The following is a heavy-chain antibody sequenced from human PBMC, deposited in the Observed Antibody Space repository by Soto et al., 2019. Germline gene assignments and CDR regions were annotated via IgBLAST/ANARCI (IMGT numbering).Heavy chain of an antibody. J-gene: IGHJ4*02. CDR1: VYSSSSGYY. Sequence: SETLSLSCSVSVYSSSSGYYWGFIRQPPGKGLEWIGSLYHSGSTSYNPSLKSRVTISVDTSKNQFSLKLTSVTAADTAVYYCARMYGYSYGYLDYWGQGTQVTVSS. CDR3: ARMYGYSYGYLDY. D-gene: IGHD5-18*01. CDR2: LYHSGST. V-gene: IGHV4-38-2*01.